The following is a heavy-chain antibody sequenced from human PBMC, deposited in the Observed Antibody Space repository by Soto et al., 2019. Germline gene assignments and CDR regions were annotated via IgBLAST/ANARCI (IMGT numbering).Heavy chain of an antibody. V-gene: IGHV3-74*01. CDR2: INPGGSIT. CDR3: ARVPTGKYCVWNS. J-gene: IGHJ4*02. Sequence: EEQLVESGGGLVQPGGSLRLSCAASGFTFSSYWMHWVRQAPGKGLVWVSRINPGGSITAYADSVKGRFTISSDNAKNTLYLQMNPLRGDDTAVYYCARVPTGKYCVWNSWGQGTLVTVSS. CDR1: GFTFSSYW. D-gene: IGHD2-21*01.